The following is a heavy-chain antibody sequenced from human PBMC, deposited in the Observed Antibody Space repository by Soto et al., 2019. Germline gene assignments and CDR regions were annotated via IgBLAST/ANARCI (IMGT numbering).Heavy chain of an antibody. Sequence: EVQLVESGGDSVQPGGSLRLSCAASGFTFSTYWMHWVRQAPGEGLVWVSRIKGDGSSTSSADSVEGRFTISRDNAKNTVYLHMNSLRADDTAVYYCARGAFHNYSLDYWGQGTLVTVSS. CDR3: ARGAFHNYSLDY. CDR1: GFTFSTYW. D-gene: IGHD2-21*01. J-gene: IGHJ4*02. V-gene: IGHV3-74*01. CDR2: IKGDGSST.